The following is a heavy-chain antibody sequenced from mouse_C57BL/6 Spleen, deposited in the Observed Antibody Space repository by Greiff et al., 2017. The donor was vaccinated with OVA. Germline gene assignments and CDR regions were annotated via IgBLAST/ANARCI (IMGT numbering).Heavy chain of an antibody. J-gene: IGHJ4*01. CDR1: GYTFTSYT. Sequence: QVQLQQSGADLARPGASVKMSCKASGYTFTSYTMHWVKQRPGQGLEWIGYINPSSGYTKYNQKFKDKATLTADKASSTAYMQLSSLTSEDSAVYYCARDYYGSSYNYAMDYWGQGTSVTVSS. D-gene: IGHD1-1*01. CDR3: ARDYYGSSYNYAMDY. V-gene: IGHV1-4*01. CDR2: INPSSGYT.